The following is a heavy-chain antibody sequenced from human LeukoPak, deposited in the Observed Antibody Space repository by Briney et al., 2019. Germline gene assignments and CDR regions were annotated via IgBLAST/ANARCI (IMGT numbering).Heavy chain of an antibody. CDR1: GGSISSSSYY. D-gene: IGHD3-10*01. Sequence: SETLSLTCTVSGGSISSSSYYWGWIRQPPGKGLEWIGSIYYSGSTYYNPSLKSRVTISVDTSKNQFSLKLSSVTAADTAVYYCARVYYYGSGSPPGYWFDPWGQGTLVTVFS. CDR3: ARVYYYGSGSPPGYWFDP. V-gene: IGHV4-39*01. J-gene: IGHJ5*02. CDR2: IYYSGST.